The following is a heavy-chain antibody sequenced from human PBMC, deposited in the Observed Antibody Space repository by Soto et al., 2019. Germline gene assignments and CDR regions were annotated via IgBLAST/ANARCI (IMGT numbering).Heavy chain of an antibody. CDR2: FSGGGGST. V-gene: IGHV3-23*01. J-gene: IGHJ6*02. CDR1: GFTFSSYA. CDR3: AKHSGGSCYNGMDV. D-gene: IGHD2-15*01. Sequence: EVPLLESGGGLVQPGGSLRLSCAASGFTFSSYAMSWVRQAPGKGLEWVSGFSGGGGSTSYAESVKGRFTISRDNXXNTLYLQMNSLRAEDAALYYCAKHSGGSCYNGMDVWGQGTTVTVSS.